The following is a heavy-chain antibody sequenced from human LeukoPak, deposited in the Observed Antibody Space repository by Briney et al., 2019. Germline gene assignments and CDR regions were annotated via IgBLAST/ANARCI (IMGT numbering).Heavy chain of an antibody. J-gene: IGHJ4*02. D-gene: IGHD6-13*01. CDR2: ISSTSIYT. CDR3: AREDGYSSSWYSDY. Sequence: GGSLRLSCAASGFTFSDYYMSWIRQAPGKGMEWVSDISSTSIYTNYADSVKGRFTISRDNAKNSLYLQMNSLRAEDTAVYYCAREDGYSSSWYSDYWGQGTLVTVSS. CDR1: GFTFSDYY. V-gene: IGHV3-11*05.